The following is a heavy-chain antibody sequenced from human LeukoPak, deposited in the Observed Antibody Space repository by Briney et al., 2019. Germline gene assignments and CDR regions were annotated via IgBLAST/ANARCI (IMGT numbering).Heavy chain of an antibody. CDR1: GYTFTSHG. D-gene: IGHD2-2*01. V-gene: IGHV1-2*02. J-gene: IGHJ6*02. Sequence: ASVKVSCKASGYTFTSHGISWVRQAPGQGLEWMGWINPNSGGTNYAQKFQGRVTMTRDTSISTAYMELSRLRSDDTAVYYCARDIVVVPAAMSMDVWGQGTTVTVSS. CDR2: INPNSGGT. CDR3: ARDIVVVPAAMSMDV.